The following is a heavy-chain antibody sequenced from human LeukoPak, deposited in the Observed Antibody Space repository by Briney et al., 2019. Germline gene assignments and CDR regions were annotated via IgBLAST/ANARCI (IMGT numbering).Heavy chain of an antibody. CDR3: ARVPGYCTNGVCYSPLYYFDY. Sequence: GGSLRLSCAASGFTFSSNYMSWVRQAPGKGLEWVSVIYSGGSTYYADSVKGRFTISRDNSKNTLYLQMNSLRAEDTAVYYCARVPGYCTNGVCYSPLYYFDYWGQGTLVTVSS. D-gene: IGHD2-8*01. V-gene: IGHV3-53*01. CDR1: GFTFSSNY. J-gene: IGHJ4*02. CDR2: IYSGGST.